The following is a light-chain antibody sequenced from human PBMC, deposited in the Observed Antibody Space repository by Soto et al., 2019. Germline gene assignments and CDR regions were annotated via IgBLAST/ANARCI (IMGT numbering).Light chain of an antibody. Sequence: ETLLTQSPGTLSLSPGERATLSCRASQSVGGSSLAWYQQRPGQAPRLLIYDTSNRATGIPDRLSGSGSGTEFTLTISSLQSEDFAVYYCQQYNNWPPWTFGQGTKVDIK. CDR1: QSVGGS. J-gene: IGKJ1*01. CDR2: DTS. V-gene: IGKV3D-15*01. CDR3: QQYNNWPPWT.